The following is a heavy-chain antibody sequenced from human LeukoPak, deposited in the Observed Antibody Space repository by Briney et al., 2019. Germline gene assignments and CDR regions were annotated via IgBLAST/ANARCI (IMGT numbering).Heavy chain of an antibody. V-gene: IGHV3-7*01. J-gene: IGHJ4*02. Sequence: PGGSLRLSCAASGFTFSSYWMSWVRQAPGKGLEWVANIKQDGSEKYYVDSVKGRFTISRDNAKNSLYLQMNSLRAEDTAVYYCARDRGQWLSYFDYWGQGTLVTVSS. CDR1: GFTFSSYW. CDR3: ARDRGQWLSYFDY. D-gene: IGHD6-19*01. CDR2: IKQDGSEK.